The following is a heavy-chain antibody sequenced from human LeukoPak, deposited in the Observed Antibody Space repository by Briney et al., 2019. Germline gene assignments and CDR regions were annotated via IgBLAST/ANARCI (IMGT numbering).Heavy chain of an antibody. J-gene: IGHJ4*02. Sequence: GGSLRLSCAASGFNFNKYEMNWVRQAPGKGLEWISYINGRGATIKNADSVRGRFTISRDNAKNSLFLQMNSLRAEDTAVYYCARDGDNGWDFDCWGQGTLVTVSS. CDR3: ARDGDNGWDFDC. V-gene: IGHV3-48*03. CDR1: GFNFNKYE. CDR2: INGRGATI. D-gene: IGHD6-19*01.